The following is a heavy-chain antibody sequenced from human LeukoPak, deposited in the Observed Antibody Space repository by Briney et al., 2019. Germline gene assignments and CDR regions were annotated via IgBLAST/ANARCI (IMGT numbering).Heavy chain of an antibody. J-gene: IGHJ3*02. CDR1: GGSISSYY. CDR3: ALRDYDFWSGYRLGAFDI. D-gene: IGHD3-3*01. CDR2: INHSGST. Sequence: PSETLSLTCTVSGGSISSYYWSWIRQPPGKGLEWIGEINHSGSTNYNPSLKSRVTISVDTSKNQFSLKLSSVTAADTAVYYCALRDYDFWSGYRLGAFDIWGQGTMVTVSS. V-gene: IGHV4-34*01.